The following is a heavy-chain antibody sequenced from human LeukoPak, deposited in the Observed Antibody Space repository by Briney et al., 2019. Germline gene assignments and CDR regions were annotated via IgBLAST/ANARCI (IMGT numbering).Heavy chain of an antibody. D-gene: IGHD4-11*01. Sequence: GESLKISCRLSGFSSTTYWIAWVRHMPGKGLEWMGVIQPDDSGTTYSPSFQGQDSISADKSINTAFLQWSSLEASDTAMYYCARPLFSSNYKAFDLWGQGTLVSVSS. J-gene: IGHJ3*01. CDR3: ARPLFSSNYKAFDL. V-gene: IGHV5-51*01. CDR2: IQPDDSGT. CDR1: GFSSTTYW.